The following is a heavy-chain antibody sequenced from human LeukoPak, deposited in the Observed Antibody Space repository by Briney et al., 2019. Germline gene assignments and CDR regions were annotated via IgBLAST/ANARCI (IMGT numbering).Heavy chain of an antibody. CDR2: INPNSGGT. CDR3: ARSFTDYDGHGYAFSYH. CDR1: GYTFTGYY. J-gene: IGHJ4*02. V-gene: IGHV1-2*02. D-gene: IGHD3-22*01. Sequence: ASVKVSCKASGYTFTGYYMHWVRQAPGQGLEWMGWINPNSGGTNYAQKFQGRVTMTRDTSISTAYMELSSLRSDDTAVYYCARSFTDYDGHGYAFSYHWGQGTLVTVSS.